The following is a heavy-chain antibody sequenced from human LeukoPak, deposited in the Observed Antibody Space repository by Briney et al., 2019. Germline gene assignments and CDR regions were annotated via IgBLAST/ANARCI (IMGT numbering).Heavy chain of an antibody. CDR2: TSTKALGATA. D-gene: IGHD4-17*01. CDR1: GFTFSNAW. V-gene: IGHV3-15*01. J-gene: IGHJ4*02. Sequence: GGSLRLSCAASGFTFSNAWMSWVRQAPGKGLEWVGRTSTKALGATAVYPAPVQGRFTVSRDDSKSTLYLQMNSLKTEDTAVYYCTTDPAGVTTVTSPNYHFDYWGQGTLVTVSS. CDR3: TTDPAGVTTVTSPNYHFDY.